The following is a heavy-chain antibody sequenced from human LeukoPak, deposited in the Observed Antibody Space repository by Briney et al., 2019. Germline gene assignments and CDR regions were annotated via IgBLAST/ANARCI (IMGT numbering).Heavy chain of an antibody. V-gene: IGHV3-33*01. CDR1: GFTFSSYG. J-gene: IGHJ4*02. CDR3: AREGSTVTKFFLYYFDY. CDR2: IWYDGSNK. D-gene: IGHD4-17*01. Sequence: GGSLRLSCAASGFTFSSYGMHWVRQAPGKGLEWVAVIWYDGSNKYYADSVKGRFTISRDNSKNTLYLQMNSLRAEDTAVYYCAREGSTVTKFFLYYFDYWGQGTLVTVSS.